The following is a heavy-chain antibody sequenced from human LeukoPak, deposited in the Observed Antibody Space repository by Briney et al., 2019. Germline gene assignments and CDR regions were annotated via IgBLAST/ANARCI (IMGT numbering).Heavy chain of an antibody. CDR1: GFSVSSNY. J-gene: IGHJ3*02. CDR3: ARETAQSDAFDI. CDR2: IYSGGST. Sequence: GGSLRLSCAASGFSVSSNYMNWVRQAPGMGLEWVSVIYSGGSTYYADSVKGRFTISRDNSKNTLYLQMNSLRAEDTAVYYCARETAQSDAFDIWGQGTMVTVSS. V-gene: IGHV3-53*01.